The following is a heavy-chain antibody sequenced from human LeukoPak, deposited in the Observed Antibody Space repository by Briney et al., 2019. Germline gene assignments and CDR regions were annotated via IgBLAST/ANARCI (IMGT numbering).Heavy chain of an antibody. J-gene: IGHJ5*01. D-gene: IGHD3-3*01. CDR3: VRIHYDFWSGYNNWFDS. Sequence: ASVKVSCTASGYTFSSYGISWVRQAPGQGLEWMGWISGYNGNTNYAQKLQGRATMTTDTSTSTVYMELRSLRSDDTAVYYCVRIHYDFWSGYNNWFDSWGQGTLVTVSS. CDR1: GYTFSSYG. CDR2: ISGYNGNT. V-gene: IGHV1-18*01.